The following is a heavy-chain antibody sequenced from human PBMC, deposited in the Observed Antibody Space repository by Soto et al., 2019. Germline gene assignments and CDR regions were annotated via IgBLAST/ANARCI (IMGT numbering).Heavy chain of an antibody. CDR3: AKDTSGFDAYDI. J-gene: IGHJ3*02. D-gene: IGHD5-12*01. CDR2: IYDTGNT. V-gene: IGHV4-31*03. Sequence: TSETLSLTCTVSGGSIGSGGYYWSWIRQHPGEGLEWIGCIYDTGNTYYNPSLKSRVSISLDTSNNHFSLRLNSVTAADTAVYYCAKDTSGFDAYDIWGQGTMVTVSS. CDR1: GGSIGSGGYY.